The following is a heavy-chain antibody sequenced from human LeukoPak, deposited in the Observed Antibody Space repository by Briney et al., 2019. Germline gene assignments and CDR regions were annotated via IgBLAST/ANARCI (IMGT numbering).Heavy chain of an antibody. J-gene: IGHJ5*02. CDR2: IIPILGIA. CDR1: GGTFSSYA. CDR3: ARVPQAAYYDSSGYP. V-gene: IGHV1-69*04. Sequence: GASVKVSCKASGGTFSSYAISWVRQAPGQGLEWMGRIIPILGIANYAQKFQGRVTITADKSTSTAYMELSSLRSEDTAVYYCARVPQAAYYDSSGYPWGQGTLVTVSS. D-gene: IGHD3-22*01.